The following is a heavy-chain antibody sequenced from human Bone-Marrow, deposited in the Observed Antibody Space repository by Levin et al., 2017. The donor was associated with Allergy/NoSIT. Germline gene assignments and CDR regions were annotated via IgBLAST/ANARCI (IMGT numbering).Heavy chain of an antibody. CDR2: IIPIFGTA. CDR3: ARDQDGELLPPPGDAFDI. J-gene: IGHJ3*02. Sequence: SVKVSCKASGXXXXSXGTRRQHQAPGHGLEWMGGIIPIFGTANYAQKFQGRVTITADKSTSTAYMELSSLRSEDTAVYYCARDQDGELLPPPGDAFDIWGQGTMVTVSS. D-gene: IGHD1-26*01. V-gene: IGHV1-69*06. CDR1: GXXXXSXG.